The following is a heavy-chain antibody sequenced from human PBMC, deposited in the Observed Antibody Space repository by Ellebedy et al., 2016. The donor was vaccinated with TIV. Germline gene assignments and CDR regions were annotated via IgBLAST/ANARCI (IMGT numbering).Heavy chain of an antibody. CDR1: GFTFSDYY. CDR2: ISSSGSTI. D-gene: IGHD1-1*01. V-gene: IGHV3-11*04. CDR3: ARDVETGVFDY. Sequence: GESLKISCAASGFTFSDYYMSWIRQAPGKGLEWVSYISSSGSTIYYADSVKGRFTISRDNAKNSLYLQMNSLRAEDTAVYYCARDVETGVFDYWGQGTLVTVSS. J-gene: IGHJ4*02.